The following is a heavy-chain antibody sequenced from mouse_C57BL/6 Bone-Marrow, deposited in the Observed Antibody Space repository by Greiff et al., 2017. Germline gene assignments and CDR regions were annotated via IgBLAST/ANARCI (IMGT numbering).Heavy chain of an antibody. J-gene: IGHJ3*01. CDR2: IYPGSGST. D-gene: IGHD2-3*01. Sequence: QVQLQQPGAELVKPGASVKMSCKASGYTFTSYWITWVKQRPGQGLEWIGDIYPGSGSTNYNEKFKGKATLTVDTSSSTAYMQLSSLTSEDSAVYYCAREGYYLAWFAYWGQGTLVTVSA. V-gene: IGHV1-55*01. CDR3: AREGYYLAWFAY. CDR1: GYTFTSYW.